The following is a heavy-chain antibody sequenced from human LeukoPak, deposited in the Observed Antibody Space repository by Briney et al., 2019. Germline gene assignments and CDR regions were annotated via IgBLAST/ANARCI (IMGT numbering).Heavy chain of an antibody. D-gene: IGHD3-22*01. CDR1: GFTFSSYE. J-gene: IGHJ3*02. Sequence: PGGSLRLPCAASGFTFSSYEMNWVRQAPGKGLEWVSYISSSGSTIYYADSVKGRFTISRDNAKNSLYLQMNSLRAEDTAVYYCARTYDSSGSDAFDIWGQGTMVTVSS. CDR2: ISSSGSTI. V-gene: IGHV3-48*03. CDR3: ARTYDSSGSDAFDI.